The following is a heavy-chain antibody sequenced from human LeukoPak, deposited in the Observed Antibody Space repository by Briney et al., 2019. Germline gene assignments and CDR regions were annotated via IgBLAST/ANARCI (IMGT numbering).Heavy chain of an antibody. Sequence: GRSLRLSCAAAGFSFSTYGMHWVRQAPGKGLEWVALIWSDGSNTYYADSVKGRFSISRDNSKNTLNLQMNSLKAEDTAIYYCTKDPHAVATPRVYWGQGILVTVSS. CDR1: GFSFSTYG. J-gene: IGHJ4*02. D-gene: IGHD2-21*02. CDR3: TKDPHAVATPRVY. V-gene: IGHV3-33*06. CDR2: IWSDGSNT.